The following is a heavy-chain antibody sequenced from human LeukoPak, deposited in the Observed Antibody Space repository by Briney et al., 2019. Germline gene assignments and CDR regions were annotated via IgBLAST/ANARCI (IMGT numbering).Heavy chain of an antibody. CDR2: ISDSGGST. CDR3: ATLITGSGWYNY. V-gene: IGHV3-23*01. J-gene: IGHJ4*02. Sequence: GGSLRLSCAASGFTFRSYAMSWVRQAPEKGLEWVSAISDSGGSTYYADSVKGRFTISRDNSKNTLYVQMNSLRAEDTAIYYCATLITGSGWYNYWGQGTLVTVSS. CDR1: GFTFRSYA. D-gene: IGHD6-19*01.